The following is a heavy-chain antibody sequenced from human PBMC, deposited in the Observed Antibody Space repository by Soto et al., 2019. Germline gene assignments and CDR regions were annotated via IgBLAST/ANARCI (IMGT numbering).Heavy chain of an antibody. CDR2: TYYRSNWRH. CDR3: ARGVAGSGFDL. CDR1: GDSVSSNTAA. V-gene: IGHV6-1*01. Sequence: SQTLSLTCAISGDSVSSNTAAWNWIRSSPSRGLEWLGRTYYRSNWRHDYAVSVKSRITVNPDTSQNHFSLQLNSVTPDDTAVYYCARGVAGSGFDLWGQGTLVTVS. J-gene: IGHJ4*02. D-gene: IGHD6-19*01.